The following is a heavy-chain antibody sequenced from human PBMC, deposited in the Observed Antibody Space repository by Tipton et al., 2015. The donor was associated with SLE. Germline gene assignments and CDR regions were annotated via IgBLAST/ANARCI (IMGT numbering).Heavy chain of an antibody. J-gene: IGHJ5*01. CDR1: GDSITTPNW. Sequence: SLRLSCAVSGDSITTPNWWSWVRQPPGKGLEWIGEISHSGSTNYNPSLKSRVTISVDKSKNQISLRLTSVTAADTAVYYCARGPSSSETYYTWFDSWGQGTLVTVSS. CDR3: ARGPSSSETYYTWFDS. V-gene: IGHV4-4*02. CDR2: ISHSGST. D-gene: IGHD1-26*01.